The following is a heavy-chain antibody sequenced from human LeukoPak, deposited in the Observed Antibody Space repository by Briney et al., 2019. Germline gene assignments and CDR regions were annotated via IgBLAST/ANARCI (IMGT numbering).Heavy chain of an antibody. CDR1: VYSFTTYG. D-gene: IGHD6-6*01. V-gene: IGHV1-18*01. Sequence: GASVKVSCTPSVYSFTTYGISWVRQAPGQGLEGMGWISAYNGNTNYAQKLQGRVTMTTDTSTSTAYMELRSLIYDDTAVYYCARDMIAARPTWFDPWGQGTLVTVSS. CDR3: ARDMIAARPTWFDP. J-gene: IGHJ5*02. CDR2: ISAYNGNT.